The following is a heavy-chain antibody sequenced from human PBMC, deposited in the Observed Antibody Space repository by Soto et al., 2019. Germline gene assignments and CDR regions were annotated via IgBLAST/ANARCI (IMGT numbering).Heavy chain of an antibody. CDR1: GGSFSGYY. D-gene: IGHD3-22*01. J-gene: IGHJ4*02. Sequence: PSETLSLTCAVYGGSFSGYYWSWIRQPPGKGLEWIGEINHSGSTNYNPSLKSRVTISVDTSKNQFSLKLTSANAADTAVYYCARGRTVRNYADDSSDYFYFFDYWGQGTQVTVSS. V-gene: IGHV4-34*01. CDR3: ARGRTVRNYADDSSDYFYFFDY. CDR2: INHSGST.